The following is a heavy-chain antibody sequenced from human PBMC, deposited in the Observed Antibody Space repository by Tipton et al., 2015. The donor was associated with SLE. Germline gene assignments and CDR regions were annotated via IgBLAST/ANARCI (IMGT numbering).Heavy chain of an antibody. CDR3: ARDHLDGDYFVY. CDR1: GFTVNSNY. D-gene: IGHD3-16*01. Sequence: SLRLSCAASGFTVNSNYMGWVRQAPGKGLEWVAFIRYDGSNKYYADSVKGRFTISRDNAKNSLYLEMNSLRAGDTAVYYCARDHLDGDYFVYWGQGTLVTVSS. V-gene: IGHV3-33*08. J-gene: IGHJ4*02. CDR2: IRYDGSNK.